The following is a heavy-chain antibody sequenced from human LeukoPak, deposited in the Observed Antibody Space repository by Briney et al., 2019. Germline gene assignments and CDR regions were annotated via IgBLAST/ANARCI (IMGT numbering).Heavy chain of an antibody. D-gene: IGHD2-15*01. CDR2: IIPIFGTA. V-gene: IGHV1-69*05. CDR1: GGTFSSYA. Sequence: GASVKVSCKASGGTFSSYAISWVRQAPGQGLEWMGGIIPIFGTANYAQKFQGRVTITTDESTSTAYMELSSLRSEDTAVYYCARIRSEIIVVVAASDAFDIWGQGTMVTVSS. J-gene: IGHJ3*02. CDR3: ARIRSEIIVVVAASDAFDI.